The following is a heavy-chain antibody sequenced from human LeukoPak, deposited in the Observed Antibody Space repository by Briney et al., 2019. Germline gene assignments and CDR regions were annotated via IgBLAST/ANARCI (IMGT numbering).Heavy chain of an antibody. J-gene: IGHJ6*03. CDR1: GFTFSSYW. CDR3: ARDWGVSARPGYMDV. Sequence: GGPLRLSCVASGFTFSSYWMSWVRQAPGKGLEWVANIKQDGSEKYYVDSVKGRFTISRDNAKNSLYLQMNSLRAEDTAVYYCARDWGVSARPGYMDVWGKGTTVTVSS. V-gene: IGHV3-7*03. D-gene: IGHD6-6*01. CDR2: IKQDGSEK.